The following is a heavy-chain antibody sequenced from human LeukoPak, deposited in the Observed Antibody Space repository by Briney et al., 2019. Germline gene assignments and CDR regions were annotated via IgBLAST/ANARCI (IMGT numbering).Heavy chain of an antibody. Sequence: GASVKVSCKASGYTFTGYYMHWVRRAPGQGLEWMGWINPNSGGTNYAQKFQGRVTMTRDTSISTAYMELSRLRSDDTAVYYCARDRGYCSSTSCVNWFDPWGQGTLVTVSS. V-gene: IGHV1-2*02. D-gene: IGHD2-2*01. CDR1: GYTFTGYY. CDR3: ARDRGYCSSTSCVNWFDP. J-gene: IGHJ5*02. CDR2: INPNSGGT.